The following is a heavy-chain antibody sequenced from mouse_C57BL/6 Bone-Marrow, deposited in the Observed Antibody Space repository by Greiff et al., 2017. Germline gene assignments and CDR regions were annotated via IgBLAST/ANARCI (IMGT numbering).Heavy chain of an antibody. D-gene: IGHD4-1*01. V-gene: IGHV1-62-2*01. J-gene: IGHJ4*01. CDR2: FYPGSGSI. CDR3: ARHEGGLGPDYYAMDY. Sequence: VKVVESGAELVKPGASVKLSCKASGYTFTEYTIHWVKQRSGQGLEWIGWFYPGSGSIKYNEKFKDKATLTADKSSSTVYMELSRLTSEDSAVYFCARHEGGLGPDYYAMDYWGQGTSVTVSS. CDR1: GYTFTEYT.